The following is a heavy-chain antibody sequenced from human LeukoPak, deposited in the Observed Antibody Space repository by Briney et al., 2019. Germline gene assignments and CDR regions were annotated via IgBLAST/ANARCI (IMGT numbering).Heavy chain of an antibody. CDR2: IIPIFGTA. V-gene: IGHV1-69*13. CDR3: ARDVRQQLVPRPYYYYYYGMDV. CDR1: GGTFSSYA. J-gene: IGHJ6*02. Sequence: SVKVSCKASGGTFSSYAISWVRQAPGQGLEWMGGIIPIFGTANYAQKFQGGVTITADESTSTAYMELSSLRSEDTAVYYCARDVRQQLVPRPYYYYYYGMDVWGQGTTVTVSS. D-gene: IGHD6-13*01.